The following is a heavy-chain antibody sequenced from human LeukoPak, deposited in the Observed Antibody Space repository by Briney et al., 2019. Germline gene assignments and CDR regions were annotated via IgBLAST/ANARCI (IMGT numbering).Heavy chain of an antibody. CDR1: GYTFTGYY. CDR2: INPNSGGT. Sequence: ASVNVSCKASGYTFTGYYMHWVRQAPGQGLEWMGWINPNSGGTNYAQKFQGRVTMTRDTSISTAYMELSRLRSDDTAVYYCARGFNRIAAAGKNWFDPWGQGTLVTVSS. J-gene: IGHJ5*02. CDR3: ARGFNRIAAAGKNWFDP. V-gene: IGHV1-2*02. D-gene: IGHD6-13*01.